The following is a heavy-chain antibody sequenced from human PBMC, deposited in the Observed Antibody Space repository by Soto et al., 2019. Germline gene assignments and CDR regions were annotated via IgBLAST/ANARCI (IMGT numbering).Heavy chain of an antibody. Sequence: TSETLSFTCTVSGGSISSSSYYWGWIRQPPGKGLEWIGSIYYSGSTYYNPSLKSRVTISVDTSKKQFSLKLSSVTAADTAVYYCARLRIQLWLEDYWGQGTLVTVSS. CDR1: GGSISSSSYY. CDR3: ARLRIQLWLEDY. J-gene: IGHJ4*02. V-gene: IGHV4-39*01. D-gene: IGHD5-18*01. CDR2: IYYSGST.